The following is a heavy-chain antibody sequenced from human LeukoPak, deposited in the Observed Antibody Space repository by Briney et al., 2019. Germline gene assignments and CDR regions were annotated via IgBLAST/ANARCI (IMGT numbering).Heavy chain of an antibody. CDR1: GGTFSSYA. CDR3: ARTDLGNVAFDY. D-gene: IGHD2-2*03. V-gene: IGHV1-69*13. CDR2: IIPIFGIA. J-gene: IGHJ4*02. Sequence: ASVKVSCKASGGTFSSYAISWVRQAPGQGLEWMGRIIPIFGIANYAQKFQGRVTITADESTSTAYMELSSLRSEDTAVYYCARTDLGNVAFDYWGQGTLVTVSS.